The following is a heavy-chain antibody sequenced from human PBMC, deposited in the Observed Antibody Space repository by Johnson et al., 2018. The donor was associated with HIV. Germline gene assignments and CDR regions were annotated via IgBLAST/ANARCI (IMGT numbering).Heavy chain of an antibody. J-gene: IGHJ3*01. CDR1: GFTFSSYA. CDR2: ISYDGSNK. CDR3: ARARAIVVNP. D-gene: IGHD3-22*01. V-gene: IGHV3-30*04. Sequence: QVQLVESGGGLVQPGRSLRLSCAASGFTFSSYAMHWVRQAPGKGLEWVAVISYDGSNKYYADSVKGRLTISRDNSKNTLYLQMSSLRTEDTAVYYCARARAIVVNPWGQGTMVTVSS.